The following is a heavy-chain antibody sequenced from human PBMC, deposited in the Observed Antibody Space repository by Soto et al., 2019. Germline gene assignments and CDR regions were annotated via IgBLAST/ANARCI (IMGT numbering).Heavy chain of an antibody. CDR1: VGSFSGYY. Sequence: NPAETLSLTCAVYVGSFSGYYWSWIRQPPGKGLEWIGEINHSGSTNYNPSLKSRVTISVDTSKNQFSLKLSSVTAADTAVYYCARRPGGYSSSWYYFDYWGQGTLVTVSS. V-gene: IGHV4-34*01. CDR3: ARRPGGYSSSWYYFDY. D-gene: IGHD6-13*01. J-gene: IGHJ4*02. CDR2: INHSGST.